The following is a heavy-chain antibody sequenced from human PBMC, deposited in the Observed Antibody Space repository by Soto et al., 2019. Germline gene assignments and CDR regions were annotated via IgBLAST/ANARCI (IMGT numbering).Heavy chain of an antibody. CDR2: IYYSGTT. Sequence: QVQLQESGPGLVKPSQTLSLTCTVSGGSISSGGYYWSWIRQNPGKGLEWIGYIYYSGTTNYNPSLKSRLTISVDTSKNQFSLKLNSMTAADTAVYYCARDDTATNAFDSWGQGTMVTVSS. D-gene: IGHD5-12*01. CDR1: GGSISSGGYY. V-gene: IGHV4-31*03. CDR3: ARDDTATNAFDS. J-gene: IGHJ3*02.